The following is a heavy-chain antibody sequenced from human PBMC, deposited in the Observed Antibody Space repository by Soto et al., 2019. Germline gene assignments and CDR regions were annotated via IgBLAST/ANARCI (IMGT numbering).Heavy chain of an antibody. CDR1: GFSFSSLA. Sequence: LRLSCAASGFSFSSLAMSWVRQAPGKGLKWVSSISGRGVDTLYADSVKGRFTISRDNSRNTLYLQVNSLRAEDTAVYYRAKDQTDVTLFDYWGQGTLVTVSS. CDR2: ISGRGVDT. CDR3: AKDQTDVTLFDY. D-gene: IGHD2-21*02. J-gene: IGHJ4*02. V-gene: IGHV3-23*01.